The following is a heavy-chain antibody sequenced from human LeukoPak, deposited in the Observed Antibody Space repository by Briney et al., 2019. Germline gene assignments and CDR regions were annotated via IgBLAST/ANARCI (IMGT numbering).Heavy chain of an antibody. CDR1: GVSFSGYY. Sequence: PSETLSLTCAVYGVSFSGYYWSWIRQPPGKGLEWIGEISHSGSTNYNPSLKSRVTISVDTSKNQFSLKLSSVTAADTAVYYCTRHYYDSSGYYWGQGTLVTVSS. V-gene: IGHV4-34*01. CDR3: TRHYYDSSGYY. D-gene: IGHD3-22*01. CDR2: ISHSGST. J-gene: IGHJ4*02.